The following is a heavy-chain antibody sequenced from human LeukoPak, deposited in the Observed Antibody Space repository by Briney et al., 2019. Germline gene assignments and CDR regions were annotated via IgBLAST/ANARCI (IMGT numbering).Heavy chain of an antibody. D-gene: IGHD6-25*01. CDR1: GGSISSYY. V-gene: IGHV4-59*01. Sequence: SETLSLTCTVSGGSISSYYWSWIRQHPGKGLEWIGYIYYSGSTNYSPSLKSRVTISVDTSKNQFSLKMSSVTAADTAVYYCARSGGYSSGLQHWGQGTLVTVSS. J-gene: IGHJ1*01. CDR3: ARSGGYSSGLQH. CDR2: IYYSGST.